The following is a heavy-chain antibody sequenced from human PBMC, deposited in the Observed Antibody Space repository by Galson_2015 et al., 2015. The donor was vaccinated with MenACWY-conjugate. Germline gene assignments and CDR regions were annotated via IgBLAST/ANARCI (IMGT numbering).Heavy chain of an antibody. CDR1: GSTFSSYW. V-gene: IGHV3-74*01. D-gene: IGHD1-26*01. CDR2: INSDGSST. J-gene: IGHJ4*02. CDR3: ARERGGLGTTKGALDY. Sequence: SLRLSCAASGSTFSSYWMHWVRQAPGKGLVWVSRINSDGSSTNYADSVKGRFTISRDNAKNTLYLQMNSLGAEDPAVYYCARERGGLGTTKGALDYWGQGTLVTVSS.